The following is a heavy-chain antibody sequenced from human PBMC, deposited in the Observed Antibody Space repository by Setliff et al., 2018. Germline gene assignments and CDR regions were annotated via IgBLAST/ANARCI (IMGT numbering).Heavy chain of an antibody. CDR2: INIGGDVT. V-gene: IGHV3-NL1*01. CDR3: AKPRLELRWGFEY. Sequence: GGSLRLSCVASGFVFSTYGMHWVRQAPGKGLEWVSTINIGGDVTVYTDSVRGRFTISRDNHNYTLHLQMNSLRVEDTAIYYCAKPRLELRWGFEYWGQGTPVTVSS. CDR1: GFVFSTYG. J-gene: IGHJ4*02. D-gene: IGHD1-7*01.